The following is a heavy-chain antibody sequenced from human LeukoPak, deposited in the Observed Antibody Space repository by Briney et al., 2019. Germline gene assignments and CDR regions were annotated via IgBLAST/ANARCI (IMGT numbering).Heavy chain of an antibody. D-gene: IGHD7-27*01. CDR1: GGSISSGDYY. Sequence: SETLSLTCTVSGGSISSGDYYWSWIRQPPGKGLEWIGYIYYSGSTYYNPSLKSRVTISVDTSKNQFFLKLSSVTAADTAVYYCARGTLGINYYYGMDVWGQGTTVTVSS. V-gene: IGHV4-30-4*08. CDR2: IYYSGST. J-gene: IGHJ6*02. CDR3: ARGTLGINYYYGMDV.